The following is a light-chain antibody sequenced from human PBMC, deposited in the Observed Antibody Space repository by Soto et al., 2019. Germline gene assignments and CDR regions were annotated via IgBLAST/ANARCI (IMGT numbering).Light chain of an antibody. CDR2: EVS. V-gene: IGLV2-14*01. J-gene: IGLJ1*01. CDR3: SSYTSSSIDYV. Sequence: QSALTQPASVSGSPGQSITISCTGTSSDVGGYNYVSWYQQHPGKAPKLMIYEVSNRPSGVSNRFSGSKSGNTDSLTSSGLQAEDEADYYCSSYTSSSIDYVFGTGTKLTVL. CDR1: SSDVGGYNY.